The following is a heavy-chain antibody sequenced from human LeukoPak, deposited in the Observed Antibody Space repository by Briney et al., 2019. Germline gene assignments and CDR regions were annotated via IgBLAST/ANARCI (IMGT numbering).Heavy chain of an antibody. Sequence: ASLTVSSKAPVYIFTTYYMHWGRQAPVQRRESRGIINPSNGYTTYAQKFQGRVTMTRDTSTSTVYMELSSLRSEDTAVYYCARLAVAQTGLFDYCGQGTLVTVSS. D-gene: IGHD6-19*01. J-gene: IGHJ4*02. V-gene: IGHV1-46*01. CDR3: ARLAVAQTGLFDY. CDR1: VYIFTTYY. CDR2: INPSNGYT.